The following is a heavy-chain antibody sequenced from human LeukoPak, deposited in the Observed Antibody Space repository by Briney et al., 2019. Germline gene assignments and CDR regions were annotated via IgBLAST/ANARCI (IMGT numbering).Heavy chain of an antibody. CDR3: ARDSRLYDSSGYYYVQDY. D-gene: IGHD3-22*01. CDR1: GGSISSYY. CDR2: IYTSGST. Sequence: SETLSFTCTVSGGSISSYYWSWIRQPAGKGLEWIGRIYTSGSTNYNPSLKSRVTMSVDTSKNQFSLKLSSVTAADTAVYYCARDSRLYDSSGYYYVQDYWGQGTLVTVSS. J-gene: IGHJ4*02. V-gene: IGHV4-4*07.